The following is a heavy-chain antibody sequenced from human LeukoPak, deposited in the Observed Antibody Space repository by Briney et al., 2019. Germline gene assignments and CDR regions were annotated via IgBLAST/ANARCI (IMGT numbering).Heavy chain of an antibody. CDR1: GYTLTELS. CDR3: ATELVVPAAILGGGTKGYFDY. Sequence: GASVKVSCKVSGYTLTELSMHWVRQAPGKGLEWMGGFYPEDGETIYAQKFQGRVTMTADTSTDTAYMELSSLRSEDTAVYYCATELVVPAAILGGGTKGYFDYWGPGTLVTVSS. CDR2: FYPEDGET. V-gene: IGHV1-24*01. D-gene: IGHD2-2*02. J-gene: IGHJ4*02.